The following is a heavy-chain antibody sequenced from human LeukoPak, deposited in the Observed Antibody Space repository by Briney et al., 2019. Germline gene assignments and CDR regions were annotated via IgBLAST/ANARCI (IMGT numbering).Heavy chain of an antibody. CDR2: ISGGGGTT. Sequence: PGGSLRLSCAASGFTFSSYAMNWVRQAPGKGLEWVSAISGGGGTTYYADSVKGRFTIYRDNSKNTLFLQMNSLRAEDTAVYYCAKDREGLSSGYDLEYFDYWGQGTLVTVSS. V-gene: IGHV3-23*01. D-gene: IGHD5-12*01. CDR1: GFTFSSYA. J-gene: IGHJ4*02. CDR3: AKDREGLSSGYDLEYFDY.